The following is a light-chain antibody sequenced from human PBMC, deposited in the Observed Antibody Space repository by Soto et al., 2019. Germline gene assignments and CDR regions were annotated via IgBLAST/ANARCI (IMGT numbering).Light chain of an antibody. CDR3: QQSYSTPGT. CDR1: QSISSY. J-gene: IGKJ1*01. Sequence: DIQMTQSPSSLSASVGDRVTITCRASQSISSYLNWYQQKPGKAPKLPIYAASSLQSVVPSRFSGSGSGTDFTLTISSLQPEDFATYYCQQSYSTPGTFGQGTKVEIK. V-gene: IGKV1-39*01. CDR2: AAS.